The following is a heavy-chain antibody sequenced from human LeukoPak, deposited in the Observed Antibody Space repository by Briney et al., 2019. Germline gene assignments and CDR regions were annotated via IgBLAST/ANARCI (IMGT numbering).Heavy chain of an antibody. J-gene: IGHJ4*02. Sequence: GGSLGLSCAASGFTFSSYSMNWVRQAPGKGLEWVSAISGSGGSTYYADSVKGRFTISRDNSKNTLYLQMNSLRAEDTAVYYCAKNQLVTVYFDYWGQGTLVTVSS. CDR2: ISGSGGST. V-gene: IGHV3-23*01. CDR1: GFTFSSYS. CDR3: AKNQLVTVYFDY. D-gene: IGHD6-13*01.